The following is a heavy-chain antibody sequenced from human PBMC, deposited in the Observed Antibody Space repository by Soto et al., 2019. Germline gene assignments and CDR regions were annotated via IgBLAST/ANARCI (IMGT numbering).Heavy chain of an antibody. D-gene: IGHD6-19*01. CDR1: GFSLSTSGVG. CDR3: AHNLGSSGRGWFDP. J-gene: IGHJ5*02. Sequence: QITLKESGPTLVKPTQTLTLTCTFSGFSLSTSGVGVGWIRQPPGKALEWLALIYWDDDKRYSPSLKSRLTIPKETPKNQVVLTMTNMDPVDTATYYCAHNLGSSGRGWFDPWGQGTLVTVSS. CDR2: IYWDDDK. V-gene: IGHV2-5*02.